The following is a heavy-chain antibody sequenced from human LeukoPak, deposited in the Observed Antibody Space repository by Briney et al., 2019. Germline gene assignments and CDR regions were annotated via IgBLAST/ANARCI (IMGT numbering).Heavy chain of an antibody. J-gene: IGHJ5*02. V-gene: IGHV1-18*01. CDR2: ISANNGNT. CDR1: GYSFGIFG. Sequence: GAAVKVCCKAAGYSFGIFGISWVRQAPGQGLEWMGWISANNGNTNYAQRLQGRGTMTTDTSTSTAYMELRSLRSDDTAVYYCARVGVVVPAAWFDPWGQGTLVTVSS. CDR3: ARVGVVVPAAWFDP. D-gene: IGHD2-2*01.